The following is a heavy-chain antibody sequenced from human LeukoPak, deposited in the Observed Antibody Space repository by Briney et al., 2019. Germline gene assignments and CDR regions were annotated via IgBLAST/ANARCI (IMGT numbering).Heavy chain of an antibody. CDR3: ARSVEGSFDY. CDR1: GFTFSPYS. CDR2: INAMRTT. J-gene: IGHJ4*02. D-gene: IGHD6-19*01. Sequence: GGSLRLSCVASGFTFSPYSINWIRQAPGKGLEWVAYINAMRTTYYADSVAGRLTISRDNAKNSVSLQMNSLRVEDTAVYYCARSVEGSFDYWGQRTVVTVSS. V-gene: IGHV3-48*01.